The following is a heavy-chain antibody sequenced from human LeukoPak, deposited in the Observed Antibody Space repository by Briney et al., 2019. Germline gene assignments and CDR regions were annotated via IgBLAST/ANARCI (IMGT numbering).Heavy chain of an antibody. Sequence: PSETLSLTCTVSGGSISSYYWSWIRQPAGKGLEWIGRIYNSGSTSYNTNYNPSLSSRVTMSVDTSKNQFSLRLNSVTAADTAVYYCARAIWYGSGTTAFDYWGQGTLDTVSS. D-gene: IGHD3-10*01. J-gene: IGHJ4*02. CDR1: GGSISSYY. CDR2: IYNSGSTSYNT. V-gene: IGHV4-4*07. CDR3: ARAIWYGSGTTAFDY.